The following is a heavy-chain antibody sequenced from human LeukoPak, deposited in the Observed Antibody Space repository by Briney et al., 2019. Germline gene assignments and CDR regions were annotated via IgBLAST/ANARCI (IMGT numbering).Heavy chain of an antibody. CDR2: INHSGST. J-gene: IGHJ5*02. Sequence: SETLSLTCAVYGGSFSGYYWSWIRQPPGKGLEWIGEINHSGSTNYNPSLKSRVTISVDTSKNQFSLKLSSVTAADTAVYYCASLAVAGSFDPWGQGTLVTVSS. D-gene: IGHD6-19*01. CDR3: ASLAVAGSFDP. V-gene: IGHV4-34*01. CDR1: GGSFSGYY.